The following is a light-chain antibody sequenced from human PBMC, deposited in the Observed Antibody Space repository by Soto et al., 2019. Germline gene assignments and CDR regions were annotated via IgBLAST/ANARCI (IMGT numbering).Light chain of an antibody. CDR3: QMWDRSTEEAV. CDR2: RDS. Sequence: SYELTQPLSVSVALGQTANITCGGNNIGSKNVHWYQQKPGQAPVLVIYRDSNRPSGIPARFSASNSGNTATLTISTAQAGDESDYYCQMWDRSTEEAVFGGGTKLTVL. CDR1: NIGSKN. V-gene: IGLV3-9*01. J-gene: IGLJ2*01.